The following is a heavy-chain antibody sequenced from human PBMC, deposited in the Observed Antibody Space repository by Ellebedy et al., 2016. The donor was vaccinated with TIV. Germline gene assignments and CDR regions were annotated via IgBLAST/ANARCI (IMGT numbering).Heavy chain of an antibody. Sequence: GGSLRLXXAASGFTFSSYWMHWVRQAPGKGLVWVSRISSDGSTTVYADSVKGRFTISRDNAKNTLYLQMNSLRAEDTAVYYCAKSMFEDYSLTPNPYCFDYWGQGTLVTVSS. D-gene: IGHD4-11*01. CDR1: GFTFSSYW. CDR2: ISSDGSTT. J-gene: IGHJ4*02. CDR3: AKSMFEDYSLTPNPYCFDY. V-gene: IGHV3-74*01.